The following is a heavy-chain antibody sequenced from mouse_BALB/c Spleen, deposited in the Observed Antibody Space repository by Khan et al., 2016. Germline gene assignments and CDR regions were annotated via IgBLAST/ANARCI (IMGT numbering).Heavy chain of an antibody. CDR2: ISYSGST. D-gene: IGHD2-3*01. CDR3: ARSDGYRGFAY. J-gene: IGHJ3*01. V-gene: IGHV3-2*02. CDR1: GYSITSDYA. Sequence: EVQLQESGPGLVKPSQSLSLTCTVTGYSITSDYAWNWIRQFPGNKLEWMGYISYSGSTSYNPSLKSRISITRDTSKNQFFLQLNSVTTEDTATYYCARSDGYRGFAYWGQGTLVTVSA.